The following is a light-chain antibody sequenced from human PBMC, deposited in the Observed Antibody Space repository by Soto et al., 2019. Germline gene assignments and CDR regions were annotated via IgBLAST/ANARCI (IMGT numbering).Light chain of an antibody. CDR1: NIGSKS. CDR3: SSYSTSLTVRL. V-gene: IGLV3-21*02. J-gene: IGLJ3*02. Sequence: SYELTQPPSVSVAPGQTARITCGGNNIGSKSVHWYQQKPGQAPVLVVYDDSDRPSGIPERFSGSNSGNTATLTISRVEAGDEADYYCSSYSTSLTVRLFGGGTKLTVL. CDR2: DDS.